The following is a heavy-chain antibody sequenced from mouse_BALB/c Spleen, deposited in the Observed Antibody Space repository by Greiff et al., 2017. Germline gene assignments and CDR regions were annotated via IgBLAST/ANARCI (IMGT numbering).Heavy chain of an antibody. V-gene: IGHV2-5-1*01. Sequence: VKLVESGPSLVQPSQSLSITCKVSGFSLTSYGVHWVRQSPGKGLEWLGVIWSGGSTTYNAPFMSRLGITKDNSKSQVFFKMTRMQAHDTAIYYCPKIYYYGTPNWHRAMDYWGQGTSVTVSS. CDR1: GFSLTSYG. CDR3: PKIYYYGTPNWHRAMDY. D-gene: IGHD1-1*02. J-gene: IGHJ4*01. CDR2: IWSGGST.